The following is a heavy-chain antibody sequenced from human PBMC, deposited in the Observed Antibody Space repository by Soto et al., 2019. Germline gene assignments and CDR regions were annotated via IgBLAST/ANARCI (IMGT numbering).Heavy chain of an antibody. CDR1: GYTFTSYG. CDR2: ISAYNGNT. J-gene: IGHJ5*02. CDR3: ARVPRWQDDFLDNWFDP. V-gene: IGHV1-18*01. Sequence: QVQLVQSGAEVKKPGASVKVSCKASGYTFTSYGISWVRQAPGQGLEWMGWISAYNGNTNYAQKLQGRVTMTTDTSTSTTYMELRSLRSDDTAVYYCARVPRWQDDFLDNWFDPWGQGTLVTVSS. D-gene: IGHD3-3*01.